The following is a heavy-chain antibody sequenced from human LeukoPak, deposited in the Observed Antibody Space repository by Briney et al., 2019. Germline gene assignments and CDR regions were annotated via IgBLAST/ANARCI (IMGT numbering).Heavy chain of an antibody. V-gene: IGHV4-30-2*01. Sequence: SETLSLTCTVSGDSISTGGYYWSWIRQPPGKGLEWIGYVYHTGSTYYNPSLRSRVTISVDRSKNQFFLKLSSVTAADTAVYYCARDYCSTTTCSYSDYWGQGTLVTVSS. CDR1: GDSISTGGYY. CDR2: VYHTGST. D-gene: IGHD2-2*01. J-gene: IGHJ4*02. CDR3: ARDYCSTTTCSYSDY.